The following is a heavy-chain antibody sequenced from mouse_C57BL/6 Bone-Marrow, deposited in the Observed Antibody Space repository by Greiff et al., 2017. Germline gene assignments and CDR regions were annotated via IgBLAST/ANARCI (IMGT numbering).Heavy chain of an antibody. J-gene: IGHJ2*01. Sequence: EVKLVESGGGLLKPGGSLKLSCAASGFTFSDYGMPWFRRAPEKGLEWVAYISSGSSTIYYADTVKGRFTISRDNATSTLYLQMTSLRSEDTAMYYCARNGYYPFDDWGEGTTLTVSS. D-gene: IGHD2-3*01. V-gene: IGHV5-17*01. CDR2: ISSGSSTI. CDR3: ARNGYYPFDD. CDR1: GFTFSDYG.